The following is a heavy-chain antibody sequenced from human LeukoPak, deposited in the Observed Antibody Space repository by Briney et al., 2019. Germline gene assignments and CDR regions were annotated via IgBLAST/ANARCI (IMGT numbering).Heavy chain of an antibody. Sequence: GGSLRLSCAASGFTFSNYRMNWVRQAPGKGLEWVSYISSGSSTIYYADSVTGRFTISRDNSKDTLFLQMHSLRPGDTAVYYCVREDTPATANYWGQGTLVTISS. J-gene: IGHJ4*02. CDR2: ISSGSSTI. CDR1: GFTFSNYR. D-gene: IGHD2-21*02. CDR3: VREDTPATANY. V-gene: IGHV3-48*01.